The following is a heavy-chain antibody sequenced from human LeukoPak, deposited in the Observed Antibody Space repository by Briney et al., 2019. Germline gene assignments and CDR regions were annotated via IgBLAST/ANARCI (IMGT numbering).Heavy chain of an antibody. V-gene: IGHV4-34*01. J-gene: IGHJ4*02. D-gene: IGHD4-23*01. Sequence: SETLSLTCAVYGGSFSGYYWSWIRQPPGKGLEWIGEINHSGSANYNPSLKSRVTISVDTSKNQFSLKLSSVTAADTAVYYCARKENGGNSRPRYFDYWGQGTLVTVSS. CDR2: INHSGSA. CDR3: ARKENGGNSRPRYFDY. CDR1: GGSFSGYY.